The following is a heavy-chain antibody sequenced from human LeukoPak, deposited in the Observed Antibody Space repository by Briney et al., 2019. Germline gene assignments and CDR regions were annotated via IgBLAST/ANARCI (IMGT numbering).Heavy chain of an antibody. Sequence: SETLSLTCTVSGGSLSSDYWSWIRQPPGKGLEWIGYIYYRGSTNYNPSLKSRVTISVDTSKNQFSLKLSSVTGADTAVYYCARLSGYSSGHYYSDYWGQGTLVTVSS. CDR3: ARLSGYSSGHYYSDY. CDR2: IYYRGST. CDR1: GGSLSSDY. V-gene: IGHV4-59*01. D-gene: IGHD3-22*01. J-gene: IGHJ4*02.